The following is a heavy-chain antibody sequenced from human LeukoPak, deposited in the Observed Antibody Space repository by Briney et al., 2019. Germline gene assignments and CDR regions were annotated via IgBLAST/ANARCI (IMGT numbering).Heavy chain of an antibody. Sequence: GGSLRLSCTTSGFTFGDFAMNWVRQAPGKGLDWVGFIRSKAYGGTAEYAASLKGRFTISRDDSKSIAYLQMNSLKTEDTAVYYCTRDLSNYSGSGSYYPLAYWGQGTLVTVSS. J-gene: IGHJ4*02. CDR2: IRSKAYGGTA. D-gene: IGHD3-10*01. CDR1: GFTFGDFA. CDR3: TRDLSNYSGSGSYYPLAY. V-gene: IGHV3-49*04.